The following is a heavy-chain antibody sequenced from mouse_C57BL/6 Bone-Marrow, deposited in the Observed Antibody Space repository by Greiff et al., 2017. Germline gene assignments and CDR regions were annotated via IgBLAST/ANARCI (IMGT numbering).Heavy chain of an antibody. V-gene: IGHV1-50*01. CDR3: AKIYYGYQYYFDY. Sequence: QVQLQQPGAELVKPGASVKLSCKASGYTFTSYWMQWVKQRPGQGLEWIGEIDPADSYTNYNQKFKGKATLSVYTSSSTAYMQLSSLTSEDSAVYYCAKIYYGYQYYFDYWGQGTTLTVSS. J-gene: IGHJ2*01. CDR1: GYTFTSYW. D-gene: IGHD2-3*01. CDR2: IDPADSYT.